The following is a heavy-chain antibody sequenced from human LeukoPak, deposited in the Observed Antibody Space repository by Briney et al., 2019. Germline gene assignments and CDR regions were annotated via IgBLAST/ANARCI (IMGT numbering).Heavy chain of an antibody. CDR1: GYTLTELS. CDR2: FDPEDGET. J-gene: IGHJ4*02. Sequence: ASVTVSCKVSGYTLTELSMHWVRQAPGKGLEWMGGFDPEDGETIYAQKFQGRVTMTEDTSTDTAYMELSSLRSADTAVYYCATERQQLDYFDYWGQGTLVTVSS. CDR3: ATERQQLDYFDY. D-gene: IGHD6-13*01. V-gene: IGHV1-24*01.